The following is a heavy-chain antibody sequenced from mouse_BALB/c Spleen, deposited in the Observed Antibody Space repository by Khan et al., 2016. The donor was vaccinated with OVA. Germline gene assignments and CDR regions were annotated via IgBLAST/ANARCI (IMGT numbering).Heavy chain of an antibody. CDR3: ARVGNYWYFDV. J-gene: IGHJ1*01. Sequence: QIQLVQSGPELKKPGETVNISCKASGYTFTNYGMTWVKQAPGKALKWMGWINTYTGEPTYADDFKGRFAFSLETSASTPYLQINNLQNEYTATYFCARVGNYWYFDVWGAGTTVTVSS. V-gene: IGHV9-3-1*01. CDR2: INTYTGEP. D-gene: IGHD2-1*01. CDR1: GYTFTNYG.